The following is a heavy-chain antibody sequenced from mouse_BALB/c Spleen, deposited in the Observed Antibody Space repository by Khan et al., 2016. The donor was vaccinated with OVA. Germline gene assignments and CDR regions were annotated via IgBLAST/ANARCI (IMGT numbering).Heavy chain of an antibody. J-gene: IGHJ1*01. CDR2: ITYRGST. Sequence: EVQLQESGPGLVKPSQSLSLTCTVTGYSITSDYAWNWIRQFPGNKLEWMGYITYRGSTRYNPSLKSRISITRDTSKNQFFLQLNAVTTEDTATYFCARRSVWGAGTTVTVSS. CDR3: ARRSV. CDR1: GYSITSDYA. V-gene: IGHV3-2*02.